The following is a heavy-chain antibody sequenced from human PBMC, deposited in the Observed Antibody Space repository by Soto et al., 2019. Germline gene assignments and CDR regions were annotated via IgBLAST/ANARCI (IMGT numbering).Heavy chain of an antibody. Sequence: GGSLRLACAGSGFSFSEYDMPWIRQPPGKGLEWVSYISSSGDIIYYADSVKGRFTISRDNAKNSLYLQMNSLRAEDTAVYYCARDLGYYDSSGYFDYWGRGTLVTVSS. CDR1: GFSFSEYD. CDR3: ARDLGYYDSSGYFDY. CDR2: ISSSGDII. V-gene: IGHV3-11*01. J-gene: IGHJ4*02. D-gene: IGHD3-22*01.